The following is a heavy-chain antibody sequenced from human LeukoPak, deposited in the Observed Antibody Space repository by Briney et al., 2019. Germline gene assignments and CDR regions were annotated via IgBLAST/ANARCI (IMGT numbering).Heavy chain of an antibody. J-gene: IGHJ4*02. V-gene: IGHV1-2*02. CDR2: INPNSGGT. CDR1: GYTFTRYY. CDR3: ARGHCRSTCCYGPKNFDY. Sequence: ASVKVSCKASGYTFTRYYMHWVRQAPGQGLEWMGWINPNSGGTNYAQKFQGRGTMTRDTSISTAYMELSRLRSDDTAVYYCARGHCRSTCCYGPKNFDYWGQGTLVTVSS. D-gene: IGHD2-2*01.